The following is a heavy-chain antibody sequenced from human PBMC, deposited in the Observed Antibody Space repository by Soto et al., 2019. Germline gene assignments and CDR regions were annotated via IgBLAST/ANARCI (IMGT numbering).Heavy chain of an antibody. CDR2: IYYSGST. V-gene: IGHV4-31*03. J-gene: IGHJ5*02. CDR1: GGSISSGGYY. D-gene: IGHD3-10*01. Sequence: SETLSLTCTVSGGSISSGGYYWSWIRQHPGKGLEWIGYIYYSGSTCYNPSLKSRVTISVDTSKNQFSLKLSSVTAADTAVYYCARDSGNWFDPWGQGTLVTVSS. CDR3: ARDSGNWFDP.